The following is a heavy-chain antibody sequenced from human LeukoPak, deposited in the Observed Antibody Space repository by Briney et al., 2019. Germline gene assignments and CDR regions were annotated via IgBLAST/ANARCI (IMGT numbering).Heavy chain of an antibody. CDR3: VKERGSTTWLGSY. D-gene: IGHD2-2*01. V-gene: IGHV3-30*02. J-gene: IGHJ4*02. CDR1: GFIFSNYG. Sequence: GGSLRLSCAASGFIFSNYGMHWVRQAPGKGLEWMAFIRSGGSTKYYADSVKGRFTISRDNSKNTLFLQMNSLRVEDTGVFYCVKERGSTTWLGSYWGQGTLVTVSS. CDR2: IRSGGSTK.